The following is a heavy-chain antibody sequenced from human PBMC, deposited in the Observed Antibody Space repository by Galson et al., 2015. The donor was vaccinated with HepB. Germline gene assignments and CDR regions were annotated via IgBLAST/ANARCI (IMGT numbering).Heavy chain of an antibody. D-gene: IGHD3-16*01. Sequence: SLRLSCAASGFTFSSYAMSWVRQAPGKGLEWVSSFSGSGVNTYYADSVKGRFTISRDNSKNTLYLQMNSLRAVDTAIYYCAKVSVPTYDYFDYWGQGTLVTVSS. CDR1: GFTFSSYA. CDR2: FSGSGVNT. CDR3: AKVSVPTYDYFDY. J-gene: IGHJ4*02. V-gene: IGHV3-23*01.